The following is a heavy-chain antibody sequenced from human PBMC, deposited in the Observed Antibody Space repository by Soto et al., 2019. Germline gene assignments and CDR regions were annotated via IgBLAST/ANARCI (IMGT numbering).Heavy chain of an antibody. D-gene: IGHD6-13*01. J-gene: IGHJ6*03. CDR3: ARAKQQLENPSGYYYYYMDV. CDR1: GGTFSSYT. Sequence: SVKVSCKASGGTFSSYTISWVRQAPGQGLEWMGRIIPILGIANYAQKFQGRVTITADKSTSTAYMELSSLRSEDTAVYYCARAKQQLENPSGYYYYYMDVWGKGTTVTVSS. V-gene: IGHV1-69*02. CDR2: IIPILGIA.